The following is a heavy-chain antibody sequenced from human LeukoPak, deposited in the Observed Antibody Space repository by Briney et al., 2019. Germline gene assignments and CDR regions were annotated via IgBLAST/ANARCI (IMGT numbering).Heavy chain of an antibody. Sequence: GGSLRLSCAASGFTFSSYSMNWVRQAPGKWLEWVSSISSSSSYIYYADSVKGRFTISRDNAKNSLYLLMNSLRAEDTAVYYCASHKGNAFDIWGQGTMVTVSS. J-gene: IGHJ3*02. V-gene: IGHV3-21*01. CDR3: ASHKGNAFDI. CDR2: ISSSSSYI. CDR1: GFTFSSYS.